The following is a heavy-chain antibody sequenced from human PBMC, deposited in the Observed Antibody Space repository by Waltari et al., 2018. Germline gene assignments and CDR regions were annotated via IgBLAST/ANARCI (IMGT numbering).Heavy chain of an antibody. CDR2: ISAAATDT. CDR1: GFIFKKSA. J-gene: IGHJ4*02. CDR3: AKSSGEVTAITSDF. V-gene: IGHV3-23*01. Sequence: EVQLLESGGGLGQPGGSLTLSCNASGFIFKKSAMSWVCQAPGKGLWVVSTISAAATDTFYADSVKGRFSIPRVNSKSTVFLQMSGLRADDTATYYCAKSSGEVTAITSDFWGRGTLVTVSS. D-gene: IGHD2-21*02.